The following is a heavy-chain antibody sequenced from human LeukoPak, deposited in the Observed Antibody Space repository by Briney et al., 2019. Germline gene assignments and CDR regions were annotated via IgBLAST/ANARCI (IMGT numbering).Heavy chain of an antibody. J-gene: IGHJ4*02. D-gene: IGHD2-2*01. Sequence: KPSETLSLTCAVYGGSFSGYYWSWIRQPPGKGLEWIGEINHSGSTNYNPSLKSRVTISVDTSKNQFSLKLSSVTAADTAVYYCARFQLLLKGYFDYWGQGTLITVSS. CDR3: ARFQLLLKGYFDY. V-gene: IGHV4-34*01. CDR2: INHSGST. CDR1: GGSFSGYY.